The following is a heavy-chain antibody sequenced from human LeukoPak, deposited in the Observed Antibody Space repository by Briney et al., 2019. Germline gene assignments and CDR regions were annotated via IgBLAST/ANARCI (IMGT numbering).Heavy chain of an antibody. D-gene: IGHD2-2*01. V-gene: IGHV4-61*02. CDR2: IYTSGST. CDR3: ARHQYQLSALDY. J-gene: IGHJ4*02. CDR1: GGSITSGSYY. Sequence: SETLSLTCTVSGGSITSGSYYWTWIRQPAGKGLEWIGRIYTSGSTNYNPSLKSRFTISLETSKNQFSLKLSSVTAADTAIYYCARHQYQLSALDYWGQGTLVTVSS.